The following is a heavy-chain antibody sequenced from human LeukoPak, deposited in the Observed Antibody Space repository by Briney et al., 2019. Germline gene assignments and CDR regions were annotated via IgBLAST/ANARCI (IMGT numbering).Heavy chain of an antibody. J-gene: IGHJ4*02. CDR1: GFTFSGYS. CDR3: AKDTSGYSYGHIDY. CDR2: FGTRSTSI. V-gene: IGHV3-21*04. D-gene: IGHD5-18*01. Sequence: PGGSLRLSCTASGFTFSGYSMNWIRQAPGKGLEWVSSFGTRSTSIYHAGSVKGRFAISRDNAKNLLYLQMNSLRAEDTAVYYCAKDTSGYSYGHIDYWGQGTLVTVSS.